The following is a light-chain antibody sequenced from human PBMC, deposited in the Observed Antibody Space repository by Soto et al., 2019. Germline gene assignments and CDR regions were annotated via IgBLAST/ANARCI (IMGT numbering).Light chain of an antibody. CDR3: QQRSNWPPGVT. CDR1: QSVTTY. J-gene: IGKJ3*01. Sequence: EVVLTQSPATLSLSPGERATLSCTASQSVTTYLAWYQQKPGQAPRLLIYDASTRATGIPARFSGSGSGTDFTLTISSLEPEDFSVYYCQQRSNWPPGVTFVPWTKVDIK. CDR2: DAS. V-gene: IGKV3-11*01.